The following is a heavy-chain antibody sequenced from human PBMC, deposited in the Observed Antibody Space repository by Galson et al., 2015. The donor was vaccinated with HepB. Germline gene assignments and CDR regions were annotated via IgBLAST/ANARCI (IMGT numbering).Heavy chain of an antibody. V-gene: IGHV2-5*02. CDR2: IYWDDDK. Sequence: PALVKPTQTLTLTCTFSGFSLSTRGVGVAWIRQPPGKALEWLALIYWDDDKLYSPSLKTRLTITKDTPKNQVVLTMTNMDPVDTATYYCAHRYCPYSTCHPDFYYVMDVWGQGTTVTVSS. CDR1: GFSLSTRGVG. J-gene: IGHJ6*02. CDR3: AHRYCPYSTCHPDFYYVMDV. D-gene: IGHD6-13*01.